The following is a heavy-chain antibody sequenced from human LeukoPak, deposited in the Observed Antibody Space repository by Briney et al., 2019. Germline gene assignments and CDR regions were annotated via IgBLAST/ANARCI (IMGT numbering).Heavy chain of an antibody. CDR3: ARAMVYYYYMDV. J-gene: IGHJ6*03. Sequence: GGSLRLSCAASGFTFSSYAMSWVRQAPGKGLEYVSAISSNGGSTYYANSVKGRFTISRDNSKNTLYLQMGSLRAEDMAVYYCARAMVYYYYMDVWGKGTTVTVSS. CDR2: ISSNGGST. V-gene: IGHV3-64*01. CDR1: GFTFSSYA. D-gene: IGHD3-10*01.